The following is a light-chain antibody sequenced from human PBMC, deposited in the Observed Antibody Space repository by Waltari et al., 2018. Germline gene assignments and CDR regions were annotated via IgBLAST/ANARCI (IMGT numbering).Light chain of an antibody. V-gene: IGKV3-20*01. Sequence: ASQYITCYWLTWYQQKPGQAPRLLIYAASTRAPGIPDRFSGSGSGTDFSLTISRLEPEDSAAYYCQQYDGSVVTFGGGTKVEIK. CDR1: QYITCYW. CDR2: AAS. CDR3: QQYDGSVVT. J-gene: IGKJ4*02.